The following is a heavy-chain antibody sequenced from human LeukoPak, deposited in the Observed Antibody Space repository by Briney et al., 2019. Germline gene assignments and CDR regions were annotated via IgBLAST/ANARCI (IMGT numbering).Heavy chain of an antibody. CDR3: TTAIDYYDSSGYYYYFDY. Sequence: GGSLRLSCAASGFTFSNAWMSWVRRAPGKGLEWVGRIKSKTDGGTTDYAAPVKGRFTISRDDSKNTLYLQMNSLKTEDTAVYYCTTAIDYYDSSGYYYYFDYWGQGTLVTVSS. CDR2: IKSKTDGGTT. J-gene: IGHJ4*02. CDR1: GFTFSNAW. V-gene: IGHV3-15*01. D-gene: IGHD3-22*01.